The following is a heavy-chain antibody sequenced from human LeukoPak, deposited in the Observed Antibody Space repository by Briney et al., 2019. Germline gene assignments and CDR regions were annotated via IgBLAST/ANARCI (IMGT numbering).Heavy chain of an antibody. CDR3: ASTSAGEYYYGMDV. D-gene: IGHD3-10*01. V-gene: IGHV1-69*06. Sequence: SVKVSCKASGGTFSSYAISWVRQAPGQGLEWMGGIIPIFGTANYAQKFQGRVTITADKSTSTAYMELSSLRSEDTAVYYCASTSAGEYYYGMDVWGKGTTVTVSS. CDR2: IIPIFGTA. J-gene: IGHJ6*04. CDR1: GGTFSSYA.